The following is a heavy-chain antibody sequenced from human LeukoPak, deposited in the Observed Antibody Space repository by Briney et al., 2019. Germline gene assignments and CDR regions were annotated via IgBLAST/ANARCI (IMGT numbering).Heavy chain of an antibody. CDR3: ARVRHRGLDKGSYYIDY. J-gene: IGHJ4*02. V-gene: IGHV3-66*01. CDR1: GCTVSSNY. Sequence: GGSLRLSCAASGCTVSSNYMSWVRQAPGKGLEWVSVIYSGGSRYYADSVKGRFTISRDNSKNTLYLQMNSLRAEDTAVYYCARVRHRGLDKGSYYIDYWGQGTLVTVSS. CDR2: IYSGGSR. D-gene: IGHD3-10*01.